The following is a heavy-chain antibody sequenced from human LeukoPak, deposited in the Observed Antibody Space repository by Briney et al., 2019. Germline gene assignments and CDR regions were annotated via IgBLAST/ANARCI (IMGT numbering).Heavy chain of an antibody. D-gene: IGHD3-22*01. CDR2: ITGSGGTT. V-gene: IGHV3-23*01. CDR3: AKRGVVIRVILVGFHKEAYYFDS. CDR1: GFTFSSHA. J-gene: IGHJ4*02. Sequence: PGGSLRLSCAASGFTFSSHAMSWVRQAPGKGLEWVSTITGSGGTTKYADSVKGRFTISRDNPRNTLYLQMNSLSAEDTAVYFCAKRGVVIRVILVGFHKEAYYFDSWGQGALVTVSS.